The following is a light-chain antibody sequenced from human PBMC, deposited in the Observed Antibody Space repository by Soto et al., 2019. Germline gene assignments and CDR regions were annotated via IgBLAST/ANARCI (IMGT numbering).Light chain of an antibody. V-gene: IGKV1-5*03. Sequence: DIQMTQSPSTLSASVVDRVTITCRASQSISSWLAWYQQKPGKAPKLLIYKAYSLESGVPSRFSGSGSGTEFTLTISSLPPDDFATYSCQQYNSYWTFGQGTKVEIK. CDR3: QQYNSYWT. CDR2: KAY. J-gene: IGKJ1*01. CDR1: QSISSW.